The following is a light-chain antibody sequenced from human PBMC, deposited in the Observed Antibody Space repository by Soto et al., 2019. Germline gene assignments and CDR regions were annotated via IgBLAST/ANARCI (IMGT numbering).Light chain of an antibody. Sequence: DIQMTQSPSAVSASVGDTVTIICRASQSISKWLVWYQQKPGTAPKLLIYEASKLESGVSPRFSGSGSGTEFTLTITSLQAGDFATYYCQQYNSFLFTVGPGTKVDIK. V-gene: IGKV1-5*02. CDR3: QQYNSFLFT. CDR1: QSISKW. J-gene: IGKJ3*01. CDR2: EAS.